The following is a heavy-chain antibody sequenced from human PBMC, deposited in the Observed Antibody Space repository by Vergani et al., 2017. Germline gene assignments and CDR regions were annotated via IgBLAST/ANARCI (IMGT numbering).Heavy chain of an antibody. CDR3: ARVRNWLHDY. V-gene: IGHV4-38-2*01. CDR1: GYSISSGYY. J-gene: IGHJ4*02. CDR2: IYHSGST. D-gene: IGHD1-20*01. Sequence: QVQLQESGPGLVKPSETLSLTCAVSGYSISSGYYWGWIRQPPGKGLEWIGSIYHSGSTYYNPSLKSRVTISVDTSKNQFSLKLSSVTAADTAVYYCARVRNWLHDYWGQGTLVTVSS.